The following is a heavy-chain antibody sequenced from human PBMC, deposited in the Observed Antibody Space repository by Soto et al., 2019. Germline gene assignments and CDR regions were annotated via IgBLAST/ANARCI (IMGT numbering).Heavy chain of an antibody. CDR1: VGTSSGYA. Sequence: SVKVYSKSSVGTSSGYAITLVRQAPGQGLEWMGGIIPIFGTANYAQKFQGRVTITADESTSTAYMELSSLRSEDTAVYYCARDSGKYNWKPQYSYYGMDVWGQGTTVT. CDR3: ARDSGKYNWKPQYSYYGMDV. CDR2: IIPIFGTA. D-gene: IGHD1-20*01. J-gene: IGHJ6*02. V-gene: IGHV1-69*13.